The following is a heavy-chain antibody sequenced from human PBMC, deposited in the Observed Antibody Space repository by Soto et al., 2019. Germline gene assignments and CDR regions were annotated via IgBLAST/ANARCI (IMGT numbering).Heavy chain of an antibody. CDR1: GGSISSGDYY. D-gene: IGHD3-10*01. Sequence: SETLSLTCTVSGGSISSGDYYWSWIRQPPGKGLEWIGYIYYSGSTYYNPSLKSRVTISVDTSKNQFSLKLSSVTAADTAVYYGARAQGSGFLVSWGQGTLVTVSS. V-gene: IGHV4-30-4*01. J-gene: IGHJ4*02. CDR2: IYYSGST. CDR3: ARAQGSGFLVS.